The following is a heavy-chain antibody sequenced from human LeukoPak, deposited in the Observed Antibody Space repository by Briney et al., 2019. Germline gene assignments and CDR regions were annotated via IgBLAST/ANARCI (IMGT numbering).Heavy chain of an antibody. CDR3: ARDRPSYYYYYGMDV. J-gene: IGHJ6*02. CDR2: ISGGGSTI. V-gene: IGHV3-23*01. Sequence: PGGSLRLSCAASGFTFSSYAMSWVRQAPGKGLEWVSAISGGGSTIYYADSVKGRFTISRDNAKNSLYLQMNSLRAEDTAVYYCARDRPSYYYYYGMDVWGQGTTVTVSS. CDR1: GFTFSSYA.